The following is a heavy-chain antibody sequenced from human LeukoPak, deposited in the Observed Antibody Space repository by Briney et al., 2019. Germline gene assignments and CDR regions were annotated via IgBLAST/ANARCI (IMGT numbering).Heavy chain of an antibody. CDR1: GGSFSGYY. Sequence: SETLSLTCTVYGGSFSGYYWSWLRQPPGKGLEWIGEINHSGSTNYNPSLKSRVTISVDTSKSQFSLKLSSVTAADTAIYYCARGIGLRYFDWTFDYCGQGTLVTVSS. CDR2: INHSGST. J-gene: IGHJ4*02. V-gene: IGHV4-34*01. CDR3: ARGIGLRYFDWTFDY. D-gene: IGHD3-9*01.